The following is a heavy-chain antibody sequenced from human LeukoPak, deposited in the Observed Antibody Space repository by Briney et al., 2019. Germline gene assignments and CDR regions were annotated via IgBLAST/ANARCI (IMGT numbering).Heavy chain of an antibody. J-gene: IGHJ6*03. CDR2: INPSGGST. D-gene: IGHD2-2*01. V-gene: IGHV1-46*01. CDR1: GYTFTTYY. Sequence: ASVKVSCKASGYTFTTYYLHWVRQAPGQGLEWMGVINPSGGSTSYAQKFQGRITMTRDTSTSTVYVELRSLRSDDTAVYYCARDGYQLLRFYYMDVWGKGTTVTVSS. CDR3: ARDGYQLLRFYYMDV.